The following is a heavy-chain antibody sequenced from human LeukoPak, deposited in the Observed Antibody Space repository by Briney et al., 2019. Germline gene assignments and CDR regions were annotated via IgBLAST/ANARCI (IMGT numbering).Heavy chain of an antibody. V-gene: IGHV3-53*01. CDR3: TTYGSGRKFDY. J-gene: IGHJ4*02. Sequence: GGSLRLSCAASGFTVSSNYMSWVRQAPGKGLEWVSIIYSGGSTFYADSVKGRFTISRDNSKNTLYLQMNSLKSEDTAVYYCTTYGSGRKFDYWGQGVLVTVSS. CDR2: IYSGGST. D-gene: IGHD3-10*01. CDR1: GFTVSSNY.